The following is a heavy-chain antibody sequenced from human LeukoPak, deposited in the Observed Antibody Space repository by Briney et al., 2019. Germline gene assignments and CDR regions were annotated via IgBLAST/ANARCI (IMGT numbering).Heavy chain of an antibody. Sequence: SETLSLTCTVSGGSISSSSYYWVWIRQPPGKGLEWLGSIYYSGSIYYNPSLKSRVTISVDTSKNQFSLKLSSVTAADTAVYYCARLFNYDILTGYYDPTPDYWGQGTLVTVSS. CDR1: GGSISSSSYY. CDR3: ARLFNYDILTGYYDPTPDY. D-gene: IGHD3-9*01. J-gene: IGHJ4*02. V-gene: IGHV4-39*01. CDR2: IYYSGSI.